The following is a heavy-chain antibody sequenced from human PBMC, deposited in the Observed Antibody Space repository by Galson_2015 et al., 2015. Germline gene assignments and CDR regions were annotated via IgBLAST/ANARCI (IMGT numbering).Heavy chain of an antibody. CDR1: GGTFSRYA. CDR2: IVPIFGTA. V-gene: IGHV1-69*06. D-gene: IGHD2/OR15-2a*01. Sequence: SVKVSCKASGGTFSRYAISWVRQAPGQGLEWMGGIVPIFGTANYAQKFQGRVTITADISTSTAYMELRSLKFEDTAAYFCARGSQGCNTPTCPYNYWGQGTLVTVSS. J-gene: IGHJ4*02. CDR3: ARGSQGCNTPTCPYNY.